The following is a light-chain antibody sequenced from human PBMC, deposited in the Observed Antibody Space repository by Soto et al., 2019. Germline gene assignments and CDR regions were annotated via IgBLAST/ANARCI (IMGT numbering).Light chain of an antibody. J-gene: IGLJ2*01. Sequence: SYVLTQPPSVSVAPGQTATITCGGNDIGSKSVHWYQQKPGQAPLLVVYDDSGRPAGIPERLSGSNSGNPATLTISRVEAGDEADYYCQVWDSSSDVVVFGGGTKVTVL. CDR1: DIGSKS. CDR2: DDS. V-gene: IGLV3-21*02. CDR3: QVWDSSSDVVV.